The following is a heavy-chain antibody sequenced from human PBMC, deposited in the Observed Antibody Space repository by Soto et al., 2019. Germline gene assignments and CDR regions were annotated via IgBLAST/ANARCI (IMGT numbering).Heavy chain of an antibody. J-gene: IGHJ3*02. V-gene: IGHV4-31*03. Sequence: PSETLSLTCTVSGGSISSGGYYWSWIRQHPGKGLEWIGYIYYSGSTYYNPSLKSRATISVDTSKNQFSLKLSSVTAADTAVYYCARRTTVVTSMRPPDAFDIWGQGTMVTVSS. CDR3: ARRTTVVTSMRPPDAFDI. CDR1: GGSISSGGYY. D-gene: IGHD4-17*01. CDR2: IYYSGST.